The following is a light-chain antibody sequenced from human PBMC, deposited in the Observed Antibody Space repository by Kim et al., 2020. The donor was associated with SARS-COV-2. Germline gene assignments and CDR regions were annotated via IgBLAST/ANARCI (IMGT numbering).Light chain of an antibody. CDR3: GTWDSSLSNVV. J-gene: IGLJ2*01. V-gene: IGLV1-51*01. CDR1: SYNIGNNY. CDR2: DNN. Sequence: GQKVTISCSGISYNIGNNYVSWYKQLPGTAPKLLIYDNNKRPSGIPDRFSGSKSGTSATLGITGLQTGDEADYYCGTWDSSLSNVVFGGGTQLTVL.